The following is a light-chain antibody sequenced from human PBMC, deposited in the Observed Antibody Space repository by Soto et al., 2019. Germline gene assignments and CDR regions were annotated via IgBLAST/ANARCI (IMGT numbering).Light chain of an antibody. CDR3: QQSDNLPDFT. V-gene: IGKV1-33*01. Sequence: DIQVTQSPPSLSASVGDRVTVTCQASQDSNTFLNWFQQRPGEDPKLLIYATSNLEPGVPSRFSARQSGTDFILSISSLQPEDVGTYYCQQSDNLPDFTFGPGTKVNI. J-gene: IGKJ3*01. CDR1: QDSNTF. CDR2: ATS.